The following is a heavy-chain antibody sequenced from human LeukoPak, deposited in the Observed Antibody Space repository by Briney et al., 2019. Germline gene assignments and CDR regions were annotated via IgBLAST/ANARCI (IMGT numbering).Heavy chain of an antibody. V-gene: IGHV4-31*03. CDR1: GGSISSGGYY. Sequence: PSETLSLTCTVSGGSISSGGYYWSWIRQHPGKGLEWIGYIYYSGSTYYNPSLKSRVTISVDTSKNQFSLKLSSVTAADTAVYYCAGSSDGYNYRFYFDYWGQGTLVTVSS. CDR3: AGSSDGYNYRFYFDY. J-gene: IGHJ4*02. CDR2: IYYSGST. D-gene: IGHD5-24*01.